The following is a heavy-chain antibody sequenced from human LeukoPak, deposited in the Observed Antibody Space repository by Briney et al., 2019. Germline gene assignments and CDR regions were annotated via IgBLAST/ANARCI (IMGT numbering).Heavy chain of an antibody. V-gene: IGHV1-2*02. J-gene: IGHJ4*02. D-gene: IGHD1-26*01. CDR1: GYTFTGYY. Sequence: ASVKVSCKASGYTFTGYYMHWVRQAPGQGLEWMGWINPNSGGTNYAQKFQGRVTMTRDTSISPAYMELSRLRSDDTAVYSCARAGGSYFPPVGYWGQGTLVTVSS. CDR3: ARAGGSYFPPVGY. CDR2: INPNSGGT.